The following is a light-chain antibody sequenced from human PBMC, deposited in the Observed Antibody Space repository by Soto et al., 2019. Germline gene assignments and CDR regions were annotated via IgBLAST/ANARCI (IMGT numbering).Light chain of an antibody. CDR1: QSVSNSY. V-gene: IGKV3-20*01. J-gene: IGKJ1*01. CDR2: AAS. CDR3: QQFPTWT. Sequence: EIVLTQSPGILSLSPGERATLSCRASQSVSNSYLAWYQHKPGQAPRHLMYAASTRATGIPDRFSGSGSGTDFTLTISRLEPEEFPVYYCQQFPTWTFGEATKVEIK.